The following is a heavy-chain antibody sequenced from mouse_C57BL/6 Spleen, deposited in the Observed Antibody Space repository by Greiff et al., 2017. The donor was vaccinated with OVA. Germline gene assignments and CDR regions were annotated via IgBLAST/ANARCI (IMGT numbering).Heavy chain of an antibody. D-gene: IGHD2-4*01. Sequence: QVQLKQSGAELMKPGASVKLSCKATGYTFTGYWIEWVKQRPGHGLEWIGEILPGSGSTNYNEKFKGKATLTADTSSNTAYMQLSSLTTEDSAIYYCARRYDYDGAWFAYWGQGTLVTVSA. CDR1: GYTFTGYW. CDR3: ARRYDYDGAWFAY. J-gene: IGHJ3*01. V-gene: IGHV1-9*01. CDR2: ILPGSGST.